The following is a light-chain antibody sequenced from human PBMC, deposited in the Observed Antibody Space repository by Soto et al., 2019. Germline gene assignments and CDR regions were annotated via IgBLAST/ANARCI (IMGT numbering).Light chain of an antibody. J-gene: IGLJ1*01. Sequence: QSALTQPASVSGSPGQSITISCTGTSSDVGAYNYVSWYQQHPGKAPKLMIYDVGNRPSGVSNRFSGSKSCNTASLTISGLQAEDEADYYCSSYTSSSTLVFGTGTKVTV. V-gene: IGLV2-14*01. CDR3: SSYTSSSTLV. CDR1: SSDVGAYNY. CDR2: DVG.